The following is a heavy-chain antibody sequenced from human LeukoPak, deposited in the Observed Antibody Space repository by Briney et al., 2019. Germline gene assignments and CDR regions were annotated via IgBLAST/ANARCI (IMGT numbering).Heavy chain of an antibody. J-gene: IGHJ4*02. CDR1: GGSIGTYY. Sequence: SETLSLTCTVSGGSIGTYYWSWIRQPPGKGLEWIGYIYYNGYTDYNPSLKSRVTISVHTSKNQFSLRLSSVTAADTAVYYCARYGYYAYDYWGQGNLVTVSS. D-gene: IGHD3-3*01. V-gene: IGHV4-59*01. CDR2: IYYNGYT. CDR3: ARYGYYAYDY.